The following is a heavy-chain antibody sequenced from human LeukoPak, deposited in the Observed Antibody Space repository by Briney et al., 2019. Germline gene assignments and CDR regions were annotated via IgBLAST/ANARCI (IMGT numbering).Heavy chain of an antibody. D-gene: IGHD6-19*01. V-gene: IGHV3-21*01. CDR2: ISTSSSYI. CDR1: GFTLSSYS. CDR3: ARAHGAGGLGYYYMDV. Sequence: GGSLRLSCAASGFTLSSYSMNWVRQAPGKGLEWVSSISTSSSYIYYADPVKGRFTISRDNAKNSLYLQMNRLRAEDTALYYCARAHGAGGLGYYYMDVWGKGTTVTISS. J-gene: IGHJ6*03.